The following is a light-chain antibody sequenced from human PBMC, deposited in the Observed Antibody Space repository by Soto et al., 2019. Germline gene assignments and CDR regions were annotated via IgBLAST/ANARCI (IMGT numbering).Light chain of an antibody. CDR2: AAS. V-gene: IGKV1-39*01. Sequence: DIQMTQSPSSLSASVGDRATITCRASQSISSYLNWYQQKPGKAPKLLIYAASSLQSGVPSRFSGSGSGTDFTLTISSLQPEDCATYYCQQSYSTPRTFGQGTKVDI. J-gene: IGKJ1*01. CDR1: QSISSY. CDR3: QQSYSTPRT.